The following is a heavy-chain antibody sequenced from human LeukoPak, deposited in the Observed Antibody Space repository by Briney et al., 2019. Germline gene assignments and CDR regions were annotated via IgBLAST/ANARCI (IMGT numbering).Heavy chain of an antibody. J-gene: IGHJ3*02. Sequence: ASVKVSCKASVYTFTGYYMHWVRQAPGQGLEWMGWINPNSGGTNYAQKFQGRVTMTRDTSISTAYMELRSLRSDDTAVYYCARDSLLWFGELSTPHDAFDIWGQGTMVTVSS. CDR1: VYTFTGYY. V-gene: IGHV1-2*02. CDR2: INPNSGGT. D-gene: IGHD3-10*01. CDR3: ARDSLLWFGELSTPHDAFDI.